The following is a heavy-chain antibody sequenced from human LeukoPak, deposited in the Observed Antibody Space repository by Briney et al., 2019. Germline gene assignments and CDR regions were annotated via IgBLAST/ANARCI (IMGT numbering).Heavy chain of an antibody. CDR3: AKPISGGLAVTADWFHP. CDR2: INANSGTT. CDR1: GFAFSFYA. J-gene: IGHJ5*01. D-gene: IGHD6-19*01. V-gene: IGHV3-23*01. Sequence: GGSLRLSCAASGFAFSFYAMSWLRQPPGKGLGWVSTINANSGTTSYAASVRGRFTISRDNSKNTFYLQVNTLRADDTATYYCAKPISGGLAVTADWFHPWGQGTLVVVSS.